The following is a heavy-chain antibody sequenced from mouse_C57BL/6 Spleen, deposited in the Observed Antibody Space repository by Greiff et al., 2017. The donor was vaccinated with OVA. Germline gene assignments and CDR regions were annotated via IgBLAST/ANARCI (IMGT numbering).Heavy chain of an antibody. Sequence: VQLQQPGAELVRPGSSVKLSCKASGYTFTSYWMHWVKQRPGRGLEWIGRIDPNSGGTKYNEKFKSKATLTVDKPSSTAYMQLSSLTSEDSAVYYCARRDYSNYDYAMDYWGQGTSVTVSS. CDR2: IDPNSGGT. J-gene: IGHJ4*01. CDR3: ARRDYSNYDYAMDY. CDR1: GYTFTSYW. D-gene: IGHD2-5*01. V-gene: IGHV1-72*01.